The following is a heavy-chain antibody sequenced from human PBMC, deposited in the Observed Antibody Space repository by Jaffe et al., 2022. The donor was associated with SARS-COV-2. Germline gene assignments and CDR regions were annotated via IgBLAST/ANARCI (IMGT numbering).Heavy chain of an antibody. CDR1: GGSFSGYY. CDR3: ARGQSDYGPGYYMDV. D-gene: IGHD3-16*01. J-gene: IGHJ6*03. CDR2: INHSGST. Sequence: QVQLQQWGAGLLKPSETLSLTCAVYGGSFSGYYWSWIRQPPGKGLEWIGEINHSGSTNYNPSLKSRVTISVDTSKNQFSLKLSSVTAADTAVYYCARGQSDYGPGYYMDVWGKGTTVTVSS. V-gene: IGHV4-34*01.